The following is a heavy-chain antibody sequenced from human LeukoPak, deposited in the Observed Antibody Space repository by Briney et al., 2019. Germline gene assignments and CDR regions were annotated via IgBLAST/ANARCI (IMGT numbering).Heavy chain of an antibody. Sequence: PGGSLRLSCAASGFTFSSYWMSWVRQAPGKGLEWVSSISSSSYIYYADSVKGRFTISRDNAKDSLYLQMNSLRAEDTAVYYCARNPRGYSYANYPNWGQGTLVTVSS. V-gene: IGHV3-21*01. CDR2: ISSSSYI. CDR3: ARNPRGYSYANYPN. D-gene: IGHD5-18*01. CDR1: GFTFSSYW. J-gene: IGHJ4*02.